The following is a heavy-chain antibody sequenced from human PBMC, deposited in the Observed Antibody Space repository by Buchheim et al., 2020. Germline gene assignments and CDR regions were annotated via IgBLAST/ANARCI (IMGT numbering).Heavy chain of an antibody. J-gene: IGHJ4*02. CDR2: INHSGST. V-gene: IGHV4-34*01. Sequence: QVQLQQWGAGLLKPSETLSLTCAVYGGSFSGYYWSWIRQPPGKGLEWIGEINHSGSTNYNPSLKSRVTISVDTSKNPFSLKLSSVTAADTAVYYCARGTTYYYDSSGGWGQGTL. CDR3: ARGTTYYYDSSGG. CDR1: GGSFSGYY. D-gene: IGHD3-22*01.